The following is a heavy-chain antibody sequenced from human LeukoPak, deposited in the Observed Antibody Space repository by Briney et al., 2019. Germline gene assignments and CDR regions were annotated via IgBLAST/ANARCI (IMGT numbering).Heavy chain of an antibody. D-gene: IGHD1-14*01. CDR1: GGSVSSGSYY. CDR2: IYYSGTT. J-gene: IGHJ4*02. Sequence: SETLSLTCNVSGGSVSSGSYYWSWIRQPPGMQLEWIGYIYYSGTTSYNPSLKSRLTISIDTSKNQFSLKLTSVTAADTAVYYCARSYNSNRYSFDFWGQGTLVTVSS. V-gene: IGHV4-61*01. CDR3: ARSYNSNRYSFDF.